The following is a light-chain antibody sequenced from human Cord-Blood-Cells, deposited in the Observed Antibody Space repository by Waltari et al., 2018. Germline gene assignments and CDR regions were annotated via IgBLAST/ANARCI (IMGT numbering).Light chain of an antibody. V-gene: IGKV2-28*01. CDR2: LGS. J-gene: IGKJ1*01. CDR3: MQALQTPRT. Sequence: DIVLTQSPLSLPVTPGEPADISCRSSQSLLHSNGYNYLDWYLQKPGQSPQLLIYLGSNRASGVPDRFSGSGSGTDFTLKISRVEAEDVGVYYCMQALQTPRTFGQGTKVEIK. CDR1: QSLLHSNGYNY.